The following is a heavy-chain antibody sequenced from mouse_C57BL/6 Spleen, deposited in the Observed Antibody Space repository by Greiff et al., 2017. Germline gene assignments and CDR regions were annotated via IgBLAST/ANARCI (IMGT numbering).Heavy chain of an antibody. D-gene: IGHD1-1*01. V-gene: IGHV2-9-1*01. CDR1: GFSLTSYA. CDR3: ARFYYGSSSLYFDV. J-gene: IGHJ1*03. Sequence: VQVVESGPGLVAPSQSLSITCTVSGFSLTSYAISWVRQPPGKGLEWLGVIWTGGGTNYNSALKSRLSISKDNSKSQVFLKMNSLQTDDTARYYCARFYYGSSSLYFDVWGTGTTVTVSS. CDR2: IWTGGGT.